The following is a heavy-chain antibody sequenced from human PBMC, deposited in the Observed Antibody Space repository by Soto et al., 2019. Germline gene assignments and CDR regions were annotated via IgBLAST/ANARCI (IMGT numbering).Heavy chain of an antibody. CDR2: ISTDGTEK. CDR1: GFTFSSYV. J-gene: IGHJ3*02. Sequence: HPGGSLRLSCVAPGFTFSSYVIHWVRQAPGKGLEWVALISTDGTEKHYPGSVRGRFTISRDNSKNTLYLQMNSLRTEDTAVYYCVKEGVTLPNVVNYPFDMWGQGKKVTVPS. D-gene: IGHD5-18*01. CDR3: VKEGVTLPNVVNYPFDM. V-gene: IGHV3-30*14.